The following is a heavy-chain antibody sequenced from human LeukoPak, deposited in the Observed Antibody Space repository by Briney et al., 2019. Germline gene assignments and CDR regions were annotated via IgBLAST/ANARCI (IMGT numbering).Heavy chain of an antibody. CDR2: IYYSGST. CDR3: ASQINYYGSGSYYSY. D-gene: IGHD3-10*01. V-gene: IGHV4-31*03. CDR1: GGSISSGGYY. J-gene: IGHJ4*02. Sequence: SETLSLTCTVSGGSISSGGYYWSWICQHPGKGLEWIGYIYYSGSTYYNPSLKSRVSISVDTSKNQFSLKLSSVTGADTAVYYCASQINYYGSGSYYSYWGQGTLVTVSS.